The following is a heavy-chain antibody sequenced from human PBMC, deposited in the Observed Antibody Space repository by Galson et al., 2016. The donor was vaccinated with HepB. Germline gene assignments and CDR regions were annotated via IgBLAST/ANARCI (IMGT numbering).Heavy chain of an antibody. V-gene: IGHV4-59*01. D-gene: IGHD3-3*01. CDR3: ARATYYDFWSGYYNWFDP. CDR2: IYYSGST. CDR1: GGSISSYY. J-gene: IGHJ5*02. Sequence: LSLTCTVSGGSISSYYWSWIRQPPGKGLEWIGYIYYSGSTNYNPSLKSRVTISVDTSKNQFSLKLSSVTAADTAVYYCARATYYDFWSGYYNWFDPWGQGTLVTVSS.